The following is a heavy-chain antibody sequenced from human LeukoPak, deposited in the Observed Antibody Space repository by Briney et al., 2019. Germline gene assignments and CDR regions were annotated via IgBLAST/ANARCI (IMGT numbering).Heavy chain of an antibody. CDR1: GFTFDDYA. J-gene: IGHJ4*02. V-gene: IGHV3-9*01. CDR3: AKDPGIFGVVIDSHYFDY. CDR2: ISWNSGSI. Sequence: GRSLRLSCAASGFTFDDYAMHWVRQAPGKGLEWVSGISWNSGSIGYADSVKGRFTISRDNAKNSLYLQMNSLRAEDTALYYCAKDPGIFGVVIDSHYFDYWGQGTLVTVSS. D-gene: IGHD3-3*01.